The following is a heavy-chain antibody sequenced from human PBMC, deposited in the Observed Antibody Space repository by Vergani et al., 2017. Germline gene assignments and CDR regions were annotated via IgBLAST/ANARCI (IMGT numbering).Heavy chain of an antibody. J-gene: IGHJ5*02. CDR1: GGSLSSGDYY. CDR2: IYYSGSA. CDR3: AGDPDGSGSYWAPSGFDP. V-gene: IGHV4-61*08. D-gene: IGHD3-10*01. Sequence: QVQLQESGPGLVKPSQTLSLTCTVSGGSLSSGDYYWSWIRQPPGKGLEWIGYIYYSGSANYNPSLKSRVTIAVDTSKHQFSLKLSAGAAADTAVYYCAGDPDGSGSYWAPSGFDPWGQGTLVTVSS.